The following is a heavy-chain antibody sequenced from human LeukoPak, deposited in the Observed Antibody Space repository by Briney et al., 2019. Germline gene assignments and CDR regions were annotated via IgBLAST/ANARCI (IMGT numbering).Heavy chain of an antibody. CDR2: VNHSGST. CDR1: SGSFSGFY. D-gene: IGHD5-18*01. CDR3: VRKGTAMTTYWFDP. J-gene: IGHJ5*02. Sequence: SETLSLTCAVYSGSFSGFYWTWIRQPPGKGLEWIGEVNHSGSTTYTPSLKSRVTISVDTSKNQFSLKLSSVTAADTAVYYCVRKGTAMTTYWFDPWGQGTLVTVSS. V-gene: IGHV4-34*01.